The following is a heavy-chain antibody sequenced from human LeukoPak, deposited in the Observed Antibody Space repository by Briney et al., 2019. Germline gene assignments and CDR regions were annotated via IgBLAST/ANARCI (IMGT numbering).Heavy chain of an antibody. J-gene: IGHJ2*01. D-gene: IGHD5-18*01. Sequence: PSETLSLTCTVSGGSISSYYWSWIRQPPGKGLEWIGYICYSGSTNYNPSLKSRVTISVDTSKNQFSLKLSSVTAADTAVYYCARVGTVQLWSQASWYFDLWGRGTLVTVSS. V-gene: IGHV4-59*01. CDR3: ARVGTVQLWSQASWYFDL. CDR1: GGSISSYY. CDR2: ICYSGST.